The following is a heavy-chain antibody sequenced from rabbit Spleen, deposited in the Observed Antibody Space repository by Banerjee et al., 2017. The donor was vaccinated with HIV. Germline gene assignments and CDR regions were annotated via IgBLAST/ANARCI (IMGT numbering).Heavy chain of an antibody. CDR3: ARDTGSSFSSYGMDL. V-gene: IGHV1S40*01. Sequence: QSLEESGGDLVKPGASLTLTCTASGFSFSSSNYMCWVRQAPGKGLEWISCIAGSSSGFTYSATWAKGRFTCSKTSSTTVTLQMTSLTVADMATYFCARDTGSSFSSYGMDLWGQGTLVTVS. J-gene: IGHJ6*01. CDR2: IAGSSSGFT. CDR1: GFSFSSSNY. D-gene: IGHD8-1*01.